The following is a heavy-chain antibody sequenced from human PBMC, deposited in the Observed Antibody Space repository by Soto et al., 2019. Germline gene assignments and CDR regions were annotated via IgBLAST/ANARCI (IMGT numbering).Heavy chain of an antibody. CDR3: ARDKACITMVLYRPYGMDV. CDR2: ISAYNGNT. CDR1: GYTFTSYG. J-gene: IGHJ6*02. V-gene: IGHV1-18*01. Sequence: QVQLVQSGAEVKKPGASVKVSCKASGYTFTSYGISWVRQAPGQGLEWMGWISAYNGNTNYAQKLQGRVTMTTATSTSTPYMELRSLRSDDTAVYYCARDKACITMVLYRPYGMDVWGQGTTVTVSS. D-gene: IGHD3-10*01.